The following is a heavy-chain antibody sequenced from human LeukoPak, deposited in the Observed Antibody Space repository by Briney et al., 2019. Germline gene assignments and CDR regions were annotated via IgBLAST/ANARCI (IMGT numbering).Heavy chain of an antibody. CDR1: GFTFSSYE. J-gene: IGHJ4*02. D-gene: IGHD2-15*01. V-gene: IGHV3-48*03. Sequence: PGGSLRLSCAASGFTFSSYEMNWVRQAPGKGLEWVSFISSSGSTIYYADSVKGRLTISRDNAKNSLYLQMNSLRAEDTAVYYCARDQSTTYTPTALDYWGQGTLVTVSS. CDR3: ARDQSTTYTPTALDY. CDR2: ISSSGSTI.